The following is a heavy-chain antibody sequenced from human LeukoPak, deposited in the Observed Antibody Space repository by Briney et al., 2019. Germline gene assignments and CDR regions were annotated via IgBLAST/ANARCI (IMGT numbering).Heavy chain of an antibody. CDR3: ARVGLAAAVFDP. Sequence: SETLSLTCTVSGGSISSYYWSWIRQHPGKGLEWIGYIYYSGSTYYNPSLKSRVTISVDTSKNQFSLKLSSVTAADTAVYYCARVGLAAAVFDPWGQGTLVTVSS. D-gene: IGHD6-13*01. V-gene: IGHV4-59*06. CDR1: GGSISSYY. CDR2: IYYSGST. J-gene: IGHJ5*02.